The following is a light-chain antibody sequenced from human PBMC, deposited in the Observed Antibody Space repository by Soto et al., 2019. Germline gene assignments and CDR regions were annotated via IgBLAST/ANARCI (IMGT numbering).Light chain of an antibody. V-gene: IGKV1-27*01. CDR3: QKYNSAPRRVT. J-gene: IGKJ3*01. CDR2: AAS. Sequence: DIQMNQSPSSLSASVGDRVTITCRASQGISNYLAWYQQKPGKVPKLLIYAASTLQSGVPSRFSGSGSGTDFTITISSLQPEDDATYYCQKYNSAPRRVTFGPGTKVDIK. CDR1: QGISNY.